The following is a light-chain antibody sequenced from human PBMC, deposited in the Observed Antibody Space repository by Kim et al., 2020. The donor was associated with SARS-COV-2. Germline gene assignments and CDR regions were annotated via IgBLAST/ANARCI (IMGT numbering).Light chain of an antibody. V-gene: IGKV4-1*01. CDR2: WAS. CDR1: QTVLYNSNNKNY. CDR3: QQYCSTPPS. J-gene: IGKJ2*03. Sequence: RATLNCKSSQTVLYNSNNKNYLAWYQQKPGQAPKLLIYWASIRESGVSDRFSGSGSETDFTLTISSLQAEDVAVYYCQQYCSTPPSFGQGTKLEI.